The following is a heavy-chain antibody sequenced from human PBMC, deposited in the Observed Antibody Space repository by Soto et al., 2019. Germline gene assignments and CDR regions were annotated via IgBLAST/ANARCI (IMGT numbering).Heavy chain of an antibody. V-gene: IGHV4-59*01. J-gene: IGHJ6*02. CDR1: GGSINDYY. CDR3: VGEKNHPSRGLYFYGMDV. Sequence: SETLSLTCTISGGSINDYYWNWIRQSPGRGLEWIAYRYYSGSTNYNPSLRSRVTISLDTSKKQFSLKLTSVTDADAAIYYCVGEKNHPSRGLYFYGMDVWGQGTTVT. D-gene: IGHD2-15*01. CDR2: RYYSGST.